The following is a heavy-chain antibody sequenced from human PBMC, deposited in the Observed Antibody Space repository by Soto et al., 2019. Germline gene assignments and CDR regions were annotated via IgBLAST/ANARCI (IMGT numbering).Heavy chain of an antibody. CDR3: AKGSMIVVVPLDY. D-gene: IGHD3-22*01. CDR2: ISGSGGST. CDR1: GFTFSSYA. V-gene: IGHV3-23*01. J-gene: IGHJ4*02. Sequence: EVQLLESGGGLVQPGGSLRLSCAASGFTFSSYATSWVRQAPGKGLEWVSAISGSGGSTYYADSVKGRFTISRDNSKNTLYLQMNSLRAEDTAVYYCAKGSMIVVVPLDYWGQGTLVTVSS.